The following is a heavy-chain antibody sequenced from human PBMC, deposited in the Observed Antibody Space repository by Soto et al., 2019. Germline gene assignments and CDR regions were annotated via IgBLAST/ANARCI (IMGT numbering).Heavy chain of an antibody. CDR3: ASRYYGSGRIGYYYYYGMDV. D-gene: IGHD3-10*01. Sequence: GGSLRLSCAASGFTFSGYIMNWVRQSPGKGLEWVSYISSSSSTIYYADSVKGRFTISRDNAKNSLYLQMNSLRDEDTAVYYCASRYYGSGRIGYYYYYGMDVWGQGITVTVSS. CDR2: ISSSSSTI. CDR1: GFTFSGYI. J-gene: IGHJ6*02. V-gene: IGHV3-48*02.